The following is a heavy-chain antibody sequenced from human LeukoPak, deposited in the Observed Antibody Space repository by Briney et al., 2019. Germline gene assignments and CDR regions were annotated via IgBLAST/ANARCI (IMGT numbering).Heavy chain of an antibody. CDR1: GFTFSSYW. J-gene: IGHJ4*02. D-gene: IGHD2-2*01. CDR3: ARDAGDIVVVPAAEGEAFDY. Sequence: GGSLRLSCAVSGFTFSSYWMSWVRQAPGKGLEWVANIKQDGSDKYYVDSVKGRFTISRDNAKNSLYLQMNSLRVEDTAVYYCARDAGDIVVVPAAEGEAFDYWGQGTLVTVSS. V-gene: IGHV3-7*01. CDR2: IKQDGSDK.